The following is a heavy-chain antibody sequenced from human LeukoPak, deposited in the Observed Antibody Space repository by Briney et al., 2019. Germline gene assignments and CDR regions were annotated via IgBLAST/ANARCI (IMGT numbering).Heavy chain of an antibody. V-gene: IGHV3-30-3*01. CDR2: IASDGSHT. Sequence: GGSLRLSCAASGFTFSTYFMHWVRQAPGKGLEWVADIASDGSHTFYVESVKGRFTISRDNSKNTLYLQMNSLRAEDTAVYFCARDISYSMDVWGKGTTVTVSS. CDR3: ARDISYSMDV. CDR1: GFTFSTYF. J-gene: IGHJ6*04. D-gene: IGHD2-15*01.